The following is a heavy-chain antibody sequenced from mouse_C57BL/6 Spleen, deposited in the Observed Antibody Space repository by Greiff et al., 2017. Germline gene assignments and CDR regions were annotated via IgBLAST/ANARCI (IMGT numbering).Heavy chain of an antibody. Sequence: QVQLQQSGPELVKPGASVKISCKASGYSFTSYYIHWVKQRPGQGLEWIGWIYTGSGNTKYNEKFKGKATLTADTSTSTAYMQLSSLTSEDSAVYYCARDSSGYYFDYWGQGTTLTVSS. CDR2: IYTGSGNT. V-gene: IGHV1-66*01. D-gene: IGHD3-2*02. CDR3: ARDSSGYYFDY. J-gene: IGHJ2*01. CDR1: GYSFTSYY.